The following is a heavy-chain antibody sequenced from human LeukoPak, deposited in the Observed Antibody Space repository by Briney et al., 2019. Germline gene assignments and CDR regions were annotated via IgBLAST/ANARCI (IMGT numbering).Heavy chain of an antibody. CDR2: MNPIGGST. Sequence: ASVRVSCKSSGYTFTSFDINWVRRASGQGLEWMGWMNPIGGSTGYARKFQGRVTMTRDISIRTAYVELSSLTSEDTAVYYCVRVQSGSYARFGMDVWGQGTTVTVSS. CDR3: VRVQSGSYARFGMDV. V-gene: IGHV1-8*01. D-gene: IGHD1-26*01. J-gene: IGHJ6*02. CDR1: GYTFTSFD.